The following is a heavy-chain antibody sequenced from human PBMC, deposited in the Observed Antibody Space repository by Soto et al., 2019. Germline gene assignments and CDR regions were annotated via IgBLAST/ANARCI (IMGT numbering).Heavy chain of an antibody. V-gene: IGHV4-30-2*01. CDR3: AKGSDDAFDI. D-gene: IGHD6-25*01. CDR1: GGPISSGGYS. CDR2: IYHSGST. J-gene: IGHJ3*02. Sequence: QLQLQESGSGLVKPSQTLSLTCGVSGGPISSGGYSWSWIRQPPGKGLEWIGYIYHSGSTYYNPSLKSRVPISGDRSKNQFSLQLNSVTAADTAVYYWAKGSDDAFDIWGQGRMVTVSS.